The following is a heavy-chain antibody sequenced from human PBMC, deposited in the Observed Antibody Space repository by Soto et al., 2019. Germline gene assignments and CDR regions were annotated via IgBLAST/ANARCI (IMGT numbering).Heavy chain of an antibody. CDR1: SGSITSYY. CDR3: ARDNYYYGMDV. CDR2: IYYSXST. V-gene: IGHV4-59*01. J-gene: IGHJ6*02. Sequence: XXTLSLTCTVSSGSITSYYWSWIRQPPGKGLEWIGXIYYSXSTNYNNSLKXXVTLSVDXXKNQFSLKMSSVTAADTAVYYCARDNYYYGMDVWGQGTTVTVSS.